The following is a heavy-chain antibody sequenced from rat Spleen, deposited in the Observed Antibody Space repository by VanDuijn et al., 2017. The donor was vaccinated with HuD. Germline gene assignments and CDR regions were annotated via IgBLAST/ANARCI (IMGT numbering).Heavy chain of an antibody. CDR2: INSAGST. Sequence: VQLKESGPGLVQPSQTLSLTCTVSGFSLTNFHVTWVRQPPGNKLEWMGYINSAGSTNYNPSLKSRISITRDTSKNQFFLQVNSVTTEDTANYYCARRRYDGTYYLYWGQGVMVTVSS. J-gene: IGHJ2*01. CDR1: GFSLTNFHV. V-gene: IGHV3-3*01. CDR3: ARRRYDGTYYLY. D-gene: IGHD1-12*02.